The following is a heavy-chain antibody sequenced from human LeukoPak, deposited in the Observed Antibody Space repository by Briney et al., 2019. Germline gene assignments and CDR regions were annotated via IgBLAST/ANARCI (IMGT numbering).Heavy chain of an antibody. CDR2: IIPIFGTA. J-gene: IGHJ6*03. V-gene: IGHV1-69*05. CDR3: ASRNDSSGYGNYYYYYMDV. CDR1: GGTFSSYA. D-gene: IGHD3-22*01. Sequence: SVKVSCKASGGTFSSYAISWVRQAPGQGLEWMGRIIPIFGTANYAQKFQGRVTITTDESTSTAYMELSSLRSEDTAVYYCASRNDSSGYGNYYYYYMDVWGEGTTVTVSS.